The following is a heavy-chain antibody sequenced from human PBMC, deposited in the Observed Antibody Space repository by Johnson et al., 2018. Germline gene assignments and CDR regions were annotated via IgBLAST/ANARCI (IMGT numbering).Heavy chain of an antibody. CDR2: IRSKANSYAT. CDR3: ASRYYDSSGYFAYFQH. Sequence: VQLVESGGGLVQPGGSLKLSCAASGFTFSGSAMHWVRQASGKGLEWVGRIRSKANSYATAYAASVKGRFTISRDNAKNSLYLQMNTLRAEDTAVYYCASRYYDSSGYFAYFQHWGQGTLVTVSS. J-gene: IGHJ1*01. D-gene: IGHD3-22*01. V-gene: IGHV3-73*01. CDR1: GFTFSGSA.